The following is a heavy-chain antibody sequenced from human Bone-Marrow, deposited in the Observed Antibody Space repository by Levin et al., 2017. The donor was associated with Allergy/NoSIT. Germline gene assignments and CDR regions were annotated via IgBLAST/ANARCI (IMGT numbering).Heavy chain of an antibody. Sequence: PSETLSLTCTVSGGSISSSSYYWGWIRQPPGKGLEWVGNIYYSGSTYYNPSLKSRVTISVDTSKNQFSLKLTSVTAADTAVYYCARSSSWPYVAFDIWGQGTMVTVSS. CDR2: IYYSGST. CDR3: ARSSSWPYVAFDI. J-gene: IGHJ3*02. V-gene: IGHV4-39*07. D-gene: IGHD6-13*01. CDR1: GGSISSSSYY.